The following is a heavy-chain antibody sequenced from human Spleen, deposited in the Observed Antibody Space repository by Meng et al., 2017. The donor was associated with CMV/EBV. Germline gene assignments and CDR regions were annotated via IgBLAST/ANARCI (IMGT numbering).Heavy chain of an antibody. CDR1: GGSISSYY. Sequence: QVQLQESGQGLVKPSETLSLTCTVSGGSISSYYWSWSRQPPGKGLEWIGYIYYSGSTNYNPSLKSRVTISVDTSKNQFSLKLSSVTAADTAVYYCARLFVASGFDLWGRGTLVTVSS. J-gene: IGHJ2*01. V-gene: IGHV4-59*01. CDR3: ARLFVASGFDL. D-gene: IGHD2-21*01. CDR2: IYYSGST.